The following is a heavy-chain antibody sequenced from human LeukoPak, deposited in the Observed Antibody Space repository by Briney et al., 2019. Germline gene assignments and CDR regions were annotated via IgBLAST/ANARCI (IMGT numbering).Heavy chain of an antibody. CDR2: IGNDENNK. CDR1: GFTFSSYG. J-gene: IGHJ4*02. Sequence: PGGSLRLYCAASGFTFSSYGIHWVRQAPGKGLEWVAFIGNDENNKKFGDPVKGRFTISRDNSKSTVYLQMNSLRVEDTAVYYCAKDDYRYVDYWGQGTLVIVSS. CDR3: AKDDYRYVDY. V-gene: IGHV3-30*02. D-gene: IGHD3-16*02.